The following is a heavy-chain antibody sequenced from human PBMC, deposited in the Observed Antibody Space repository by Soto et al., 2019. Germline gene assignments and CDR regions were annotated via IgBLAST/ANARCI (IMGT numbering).Heavy chain of an antibody. Sequence: SETLSLTCAVYGGSLSGYYWSWIRQPPGKGLEWIGEINHSGSTNYNPSLKSRVTISVDTSKNQFSLKLSSVTAADTAVYYCARGVTAMVTGGYYFDYWGQGTQVTVSS. CDR2: INHSGST. CDR3: ARGVTAMVTGGYYFDY. CDR1: GGSLSGYY. V-gene: IGHV4-34*01. J-gene: IGHJ4*02. D-gene: IGHD5-18*01.